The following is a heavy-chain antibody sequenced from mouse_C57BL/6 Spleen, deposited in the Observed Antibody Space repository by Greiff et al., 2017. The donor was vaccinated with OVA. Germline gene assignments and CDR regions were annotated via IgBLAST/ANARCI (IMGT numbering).Heavy chain of an antibody. CDR1: GYTFTNYW. CDR2: IYPGGGYT. Sequence: QVTLKVSGAELVRPGTSVQMSCKASGYTFTNYWIGWAKQRPGHGLEWIGDIYPGGGYTNYNEKFKGKATLTADKSSSTAYMQFSSLTSEDSAIYYCAREVAYDYYWYFDVWGTGTTVTVSS. D-gene: IGHD2-4*01. J-gene: IGHJ1*03. CDR3: AREVAYDYYWYFDV. V-gene: IGHV1-63*01.